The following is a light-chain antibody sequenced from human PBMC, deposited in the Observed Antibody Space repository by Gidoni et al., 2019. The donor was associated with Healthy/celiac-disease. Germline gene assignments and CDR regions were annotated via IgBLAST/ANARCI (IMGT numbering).Light chain of an antibody. CDR3: QQYGSSPPA. CDR2: GAS. CDR1: QSVSISY. V-gene: IGKV3-20*01. Sequence: EIVLTQSPGTLSLSPGERATLSCRASQSVSISYLAWYQQKPGQAPRLLIYGASSRATGIPDRFSGSVSGTDFTLTIRILEPDDFAVYYCQQYGSSPPAFGQGTKVEIK. J-gene: IGKJ1*01.